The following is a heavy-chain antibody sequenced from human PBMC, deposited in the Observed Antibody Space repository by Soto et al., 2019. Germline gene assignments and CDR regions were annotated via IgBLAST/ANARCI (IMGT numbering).Heavy chain of an antibody. V-gene: IGHV1-2*04. CDR2: INPNSGGT. D-gene: IGHD4-17*01. J-gene: IGHJ6*02. CDR1: GYTFTGYY. Sequence: ASVKVSCKASGYTFTGYYMHWVRQAPGQGLEWMGWINPNSGGTNYAQKFQGWVTMTRDTSISTAYMELSRLRSDDTAVYYCARVGPVTTGVAYYYGMDVWGQGTTVPVSS. CDR3: ARVGPVTTGVAYYYGMDV.